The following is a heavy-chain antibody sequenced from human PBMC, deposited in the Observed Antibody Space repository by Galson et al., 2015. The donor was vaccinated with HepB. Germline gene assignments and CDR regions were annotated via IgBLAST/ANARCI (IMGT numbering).Heavy chain of an antibody. V-gene: IGHV3-21*01. CDR2: ISSSSSYI. D-gene: IGHD5-12*01. J-gene: IGHJ3*02. CDR1: GFTFSSYC. CDR3: ARELGYDGFDI. Sequence: SLRLSCAASGFTFSSYCMNWVRQAPGKGLEWVSSISSSSSYIYYADSVKGRFTISRDNAKNSLYLQMSSLRAEDTAVYYCARELGYDGFDIWGQGTLVTVSS.